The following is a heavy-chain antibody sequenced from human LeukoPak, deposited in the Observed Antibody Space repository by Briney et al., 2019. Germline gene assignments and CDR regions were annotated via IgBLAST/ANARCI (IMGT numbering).Heavy chain of an antibody. CDR2: ISSNGGST. J-gene: IGHJ4*02. Sequence: GGSLRLSCSASGFTFSSYAMHWVRQAPGKGLEYVSAISSNGGSTYYADSVEGRFTIFRDNSKNTLYLQMSSLRAEDTAVYYCVKGLDIVATITRTNDYWGQGTLVTVSS. V-gene: IGHV3-64D*06. CDR3: VKGLDIVATITRTNDY. D-gene: IGHD5-12*01. CDR1: GFTFSSYA.